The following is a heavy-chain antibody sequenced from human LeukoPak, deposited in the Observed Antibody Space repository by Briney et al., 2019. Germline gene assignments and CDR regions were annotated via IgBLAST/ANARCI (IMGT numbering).Heavy chain of an antibody. J-gene: IGHJ3*02. V-gene: IGHV1-69*11. D-gene: IGHD5-12*01. CDR3: ARDPHSGYDRLFDAFDI. Sequence: SVRVSCKASGGTFGTYGISWVRQAPGQGLEWMGRIIPRLSTSNYAQKFQGRVTITTDESTSTAYMELSSLRSEDTAVYYCARDPHSGYDRLFDAFDIWGQGTMVTVSS. CDR2: IIPRLSTS. CDR1: GGTFGTYG.